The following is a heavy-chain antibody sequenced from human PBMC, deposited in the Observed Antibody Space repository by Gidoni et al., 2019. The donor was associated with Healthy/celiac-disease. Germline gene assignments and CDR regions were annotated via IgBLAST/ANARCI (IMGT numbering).Heavy chain of an antibody. CDR1: GGTFSSYT. CDR3: AREKEGAMVRGVIIDYYYYYGMDV. V-gene: IGHV1-69*08. J-gene: IGHJ6*02. CDR2: IIPILGIA. Sequence: QVQLVQSGAEVKKPGSSVKVSCKASGGTFSSYTISWVRQAPGQGLEWMGRIIPILGIANYAQKFQGRVTITADKSTSTAYMELSSLRSEDTAVYYCAREKEGAMVRGVIIDYYYYYGMDVWGQGTTVTVSS. D-gene: IGHD3-10*01.